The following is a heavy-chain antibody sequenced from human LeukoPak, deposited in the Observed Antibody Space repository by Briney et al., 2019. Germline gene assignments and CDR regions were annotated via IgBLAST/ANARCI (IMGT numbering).Heavy chain of an antibody. CDR1: GFTFSSYG. D-gene: IGHD5-18*01. J-gene: IGHJ4*02. CDR3: AKDEELWDEYYFDY. V-gene: IGHV3-30*02. Sequence: PGGSLRLSCAASGFTFSSYGMHWVRQAPGKGLEWVAFIRYDGSNKYYADSVKGRFTISRDNSKNTLYLQMNSLRAEDTAVYYCAKDEELWDEYYFDYWGQGTLVTVSS. CDR2: IRYDGSNK.